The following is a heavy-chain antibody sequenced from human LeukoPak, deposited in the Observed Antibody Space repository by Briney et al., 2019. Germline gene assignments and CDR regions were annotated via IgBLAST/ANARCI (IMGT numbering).Heavy chain of an antibody. V-gene: IGHV4-59*01. CDR3: ARGGSYYMDV. CDR2: IYYSGST. Sequence: SETLSLTCTVSGGSISTYYWSWIRQPPGKGLEWIGYIYYSGSTKYNPSLKSRVIISVDMSKNQFSLKLSSVTAADTAVYYCARGGSYYMDVWGKGTTVTVSS. J-gene: IGHJ6*03. D-gene: IGHD1-1*01. CDR1: GGSISTYY.